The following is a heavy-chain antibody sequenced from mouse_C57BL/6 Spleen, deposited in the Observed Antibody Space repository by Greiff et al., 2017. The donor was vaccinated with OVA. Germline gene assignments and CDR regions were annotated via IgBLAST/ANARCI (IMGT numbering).Heavy chain of an antibody. V-gene: IGHV1-82*01. Sequence: VQLQQSGPELVKPGASVKISCKASGYAFSSSWMNWVKQRPGKGLEWIGRIYPGDGDTNYNGKFKGTATLTADKSSSTAYMQLSSLTSEDSAVYFCAKSRTPSTTVGGDYWGQGTSVTVSS. CDR1: GYAFSSSW. J-gene: IGHJ4*01. CDR2: IYPGDGDT. D-gene: IGHD1-1*01. CDR3: AKSRTPSTTVGGDY.